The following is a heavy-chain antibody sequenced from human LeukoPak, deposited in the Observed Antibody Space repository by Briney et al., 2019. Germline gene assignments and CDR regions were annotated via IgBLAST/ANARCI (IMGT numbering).Heavy chain of an antibody. CDR2: ISWNSKNI. CDR3: AKGNRDSSGFYYYYGMDV. CDR1: GFTFDDYA. V-gene: IGHV3-9*01. Sequence: GGSLRLSCAASGFTFDDYAMFWVRHAPGKGLEWVSGISWNSKNIVYAASVKGRFTISRDNAKNSLYLQMNSLRAEDTAFYYCAKGNRDSSGFYYYYGMDVWGQGTTVTVSS. J-gene: IGHJ6*02. D-gene: IGHD3-22*01.